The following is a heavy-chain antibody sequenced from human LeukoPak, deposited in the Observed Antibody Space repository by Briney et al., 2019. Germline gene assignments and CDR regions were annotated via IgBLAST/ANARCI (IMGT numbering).Heavy chain of an antibody. CDR2: IHYSGST. V-gene: IGHV4-59*12. CDR3: ARVTLVSPSYYFDY. CDR1: GGSINSYY. D-gene: IGHD3-16*01. J-gene: IGHJ4*02. Sequence: SETLSLTCTVSGGSINSYYWSWIRQPPGKGLEWIGYIHYSGSTNYNPSLKSRVTISVDTSKNQFSLKLSSVTAADTAVYYCARVTLVSPSYYFDYWGQGTLVTVSS.